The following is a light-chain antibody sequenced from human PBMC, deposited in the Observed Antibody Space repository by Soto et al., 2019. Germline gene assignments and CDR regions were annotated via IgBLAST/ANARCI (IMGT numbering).Light chain of an antibody. CDR3: QQRYNWPPWT. J-gene: IGKJ1*01. CDR1: QSVSSY. Sequence: EIVLTQSPATLSLSPGERATLSCRASQSVSSYLAWYQQKHGQAPRLLIYDASNRATGIPARFSGSGSGTDFTLTISSLEPEDFAVYYCQQRYNWPPWTFGQGTKVEIK. CDR2: DAS. V-gene: IGKV3-11*01.